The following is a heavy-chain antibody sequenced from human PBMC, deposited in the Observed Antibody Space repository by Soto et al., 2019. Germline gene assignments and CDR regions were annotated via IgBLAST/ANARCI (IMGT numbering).Heavy chain of an antibody. Sequence: SVKVSCKASGGTFSSYAISWVRQAPGQGLEWMGGIIPIFGTANYAQKFQGRVTITTDESTSTAYMELSSLTSDDTAVYYCAREWCSRTSCYGVDYWGQGTPVTVSS. J-gene: IGHJ4*02. D-gene: IGHD2-2*01. CDR3: AREWCSRTSCYGVDY. V-gene: IGHV1-69*05. CDR2: IIPIFGTA. CDR1: GGTFSSYA.